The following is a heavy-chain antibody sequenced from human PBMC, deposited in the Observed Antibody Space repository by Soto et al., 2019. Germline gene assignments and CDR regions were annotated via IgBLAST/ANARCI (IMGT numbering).Heavy chain of an antibody. V-gene: IGHV3-30*18. J-gene: IGHJ6*02. D-gene: IGHD6-25*01. CDR3: AKDLSASARYYYGMDV. Sequence: QVKLVESGGGVVQPGRSLRLSCAASGFTFSSYGMHWVRQAPGKGLEWVAVISYDGSNKYYADSVKGRFTISRDNSKNTLYLQMNSVRAEDTAVYYCAKDLSASARYYYGMDVWGQGNKVTVSS. CDR1: GFTFSSYG. CDR2: ISYDGSNK.